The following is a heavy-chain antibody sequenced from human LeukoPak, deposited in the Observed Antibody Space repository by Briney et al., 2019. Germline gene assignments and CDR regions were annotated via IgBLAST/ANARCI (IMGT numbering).Heavy chain of an antibody. CDR1: GGTFSSYA. Sequence: GASVKVSCKASGGTFSSYAISWVRQAPGQGLEWMGRITVHNGQTNYAQRFQGRVSMTTDTSTSTAYMELSSLRSEDTAVYYCARDYDSSGFGAFDIWGQGTMVTVSS. CDR2: ITVHNGQT. CDR3: ARDYDSSGFGAFDI. V-gene: IGHV1-18*01. D-gene: IGHD3-22*01. J-gene: IGHJ3*02.